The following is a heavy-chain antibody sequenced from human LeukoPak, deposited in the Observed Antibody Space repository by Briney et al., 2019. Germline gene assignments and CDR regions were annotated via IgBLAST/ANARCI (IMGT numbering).Heavy chain of an antibody. Sequence: GGSLRLSCAASGFTVSGNYMSWVRQAPGKGLEWVSVIYSGGSTYYADSVKGRFTISRDNSKNTLYLQMNSLRAEDTAVYYCARGFDYYDSSGYSYYFDYWGQGTLVTVSS. V-gene: IGHV3-66*01. D-gene: IGHD3-22*01. J-gene: IGHJ4*02. CDR1: GFTVSGNY. CDR2: IYSGGST. CDR3: ARGFDYYDSSGYSYYFDY.